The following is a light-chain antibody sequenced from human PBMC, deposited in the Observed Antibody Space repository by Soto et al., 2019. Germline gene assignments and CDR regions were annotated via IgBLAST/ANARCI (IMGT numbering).Light chain of an antibody. Sequence: DIQLTQSPSTLSASVGDRITITCRASQRIGTWLAWYQHRPGEGPKLLIHDASSLESGVPSRFSGSGSATEFSLTISSRESRDSGTYHCQQYATYAPSTFGQGTKVEIK. CDR1: QRIGTW. CDR3: QQYATYAPST. V-gene: IGKV1-5*01. J-gene: IGKJ1*01. CDR2: DAS.